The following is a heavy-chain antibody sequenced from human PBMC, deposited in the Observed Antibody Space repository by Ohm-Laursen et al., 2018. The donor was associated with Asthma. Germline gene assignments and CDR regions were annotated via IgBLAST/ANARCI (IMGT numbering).Heavy chain of an antibody. J-gene: IGHJ2*01. Sequence: SLRLSCSASGFTVSSNYMSWVRQAPGKRLEWVSVIYSGGSTYYADSVKGRFTISRDNSKNTLYLQMNSLRAEDTAVYYCARDSGGWYFDLWGRGTLVTVSS. CDR3: ARDSGGWYFDL. CDR1: GFTVSSNY. V-gene: IGHV3-53*01. CDR2: IYSGGST.